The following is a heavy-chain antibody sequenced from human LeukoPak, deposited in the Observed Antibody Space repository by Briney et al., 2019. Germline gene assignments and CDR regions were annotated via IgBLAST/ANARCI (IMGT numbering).Heavy chain of an antibody. CDR1: GYTFTGYY. D-gene: IGHD5-24*01. J-gene: IGHJ4*02. V-gene: IGHV1-2*02. CDR2: INPNSGGT. Sequence: ASVKVSCKASGYTFTGYYMHWVRQAPGQGLEWMGWINPNSGGTNYAQKFQGRVTMTRDTSISTAYMELSRLRSDDTAVYYCATVPPRWLQLPLFDYWGQGTLVTVSS. CDR3: ATVPPRWLQLPLFDY.